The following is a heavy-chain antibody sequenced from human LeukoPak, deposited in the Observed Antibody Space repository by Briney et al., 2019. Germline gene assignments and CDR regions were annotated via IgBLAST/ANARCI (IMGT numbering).Heavy chain of an antibody. CDR1: GGSISSYY. CDR3: ARRSYYDSSGPKERAYYFDY. J-gene: IGHJ4*02. V-gene: IGHV4-59*08. D-gene: IGHD3-22*01. CDR2: IYYSGST. Sequence: NPSETLSLTCTVSGGSISSYYWSWIRQPPGKGLEWIGYIYYSGSTNYNPSLKSRVTISVDTSKNQCSLKLSSVTAADTAVYYCARRSYYDSSGPKERAYYFDYWGQGTLVTVSS.